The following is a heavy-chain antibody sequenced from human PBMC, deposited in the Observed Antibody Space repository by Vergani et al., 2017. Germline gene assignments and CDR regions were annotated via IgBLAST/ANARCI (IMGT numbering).Heavy chain of an antibody. Sequence: QVQLQESGPGLVKPSETLSLTCAVSGYSISSGYYWGWIRQPPGKGLEWIGSIYHSGSTYYNPSLKSRVTISVDTSKNQFSLKLSSVTAADTAVYYCARHLGGYAFDIWGQGTMVTVSS. CDR1: GYSISSGYY. J-gene: IGHJ3*02. D-gene: IGHD3-10*01. CDR3: ARHLGGYAFDI. V-gene: IGHV4-38-2*01. CDR2: IYHSGST.